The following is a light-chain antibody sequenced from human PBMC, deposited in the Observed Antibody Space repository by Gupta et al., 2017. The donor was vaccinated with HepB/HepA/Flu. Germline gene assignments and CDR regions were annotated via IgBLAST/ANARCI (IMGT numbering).Light chain of an antibody. CDR3: SSSKNNNRGVGEGSNTV. V-gene: IGLV2-14*01. CDR2: DVT. Sequence: QSALTQPASVSGSPGQSITISCTGTSSDIGGYNYVSWYQQHPDKAPKHIIYDVTYRPSGVANRCAGSKSGNTASVTISGIPAEDEAEDGGSSSKNNNRGVGEGSNTVFGGGTKLTVL. CDR1: SSDIGGYNY. J-gene: IGLJ3*02.